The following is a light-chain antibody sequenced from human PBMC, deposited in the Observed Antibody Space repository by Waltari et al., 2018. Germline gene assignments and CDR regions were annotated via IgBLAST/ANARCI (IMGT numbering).Light chain of an antibody. CDR2: DVS. J-gene: IGLJ1*01. CDR1: SSDVGGYNY. V-gene: IGLV2-14*03. Sequence: QSALTQPASVSGSPGQSITISCTGTSSDVGGYNYVSWYQQHPGKAPKLMIYDVSNRPSGVSNRCSGSKSANTASLTISGLQAEDEADYYCNSYTSSRTRVFGTGTRVTVL. CDR3: NSYTSSRTRV.